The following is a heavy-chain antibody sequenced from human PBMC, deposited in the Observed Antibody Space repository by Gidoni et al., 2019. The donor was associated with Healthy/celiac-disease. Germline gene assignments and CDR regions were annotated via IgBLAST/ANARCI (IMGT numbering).Heavy chain of an antibody. J-gene: IGHJ4*02. CDR3: AKDGHVLRFLEVKWDY. CDR2: ISGSGGST. V-gene: IGHV3-23*01. CDR1: GFTFSSYA. D-gene: IGHD3-3*01. Sequence: EVQLLESGGGLVQPGGSLRLSCAASGFTFSSYAMSWVRQAPGKGLEWVSAISGSGGSTYYADSVKGRFTISRDNSKNTLYLQMNSLRAEDTAVYYCAKDGHVLRFLEVKWDYWGQGTLVTVSS.